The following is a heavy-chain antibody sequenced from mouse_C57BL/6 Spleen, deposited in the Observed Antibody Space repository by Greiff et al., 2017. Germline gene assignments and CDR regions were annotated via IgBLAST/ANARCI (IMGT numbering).Heavy chain of an antibody. Sequence: QVQLQQSDAELVKPGASVKISCKVSGYTFTDHTLHWMKQRPEQGLEWIGYIYPRDGSTKYNEKFKGKATLTADKSSSTAYMQLNSLTSEDSAVYFCARAGVYYYGSSTWFADWGQGTLVTVSA. V-gene: IGHV1-78*01. D-gene: IGHD1-1*01. CDR1: GYTFTDHT. J-gene: IGHJ3*01. CDR2: IYPRDGST. CDR3: ARAGVYYYGSSTWFAD.